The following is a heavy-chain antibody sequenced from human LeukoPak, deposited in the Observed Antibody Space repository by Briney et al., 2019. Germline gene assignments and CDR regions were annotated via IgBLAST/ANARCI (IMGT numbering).Heavy chain of an antibody. V-gene: IGHV3-48*01. D-gene: IGHD6-13*01. CDR2: ISSSSSTT. J-gene: IGHJ4*02. Sequence: GGSLRLSCAASGFTFSSYSMNWVRQAPGKGLEWVSYISSSSSTTYYADSVKGRFTISRDNAKNSLYLQMNSLRAEDTAVYYCARLPKYSSSWYTDYWGQGTLVTVSS. CDR3: ARLPKYSSSWYTDY. CDR1: GFTFSSYS.